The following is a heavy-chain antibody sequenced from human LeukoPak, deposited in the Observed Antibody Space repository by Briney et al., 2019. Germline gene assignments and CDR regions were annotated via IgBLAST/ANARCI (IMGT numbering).Heavy chain of an antibody. CDR3: AKGSPDYDYVWGSYLDY. Sequence: GGSLRLSCEASGFTFSSYGMHWVRQAPGKGLEWVAVISYDGSNKYYADSVKGRFTISRDNSKNTLYLQMNSLRAEDTAVYYCAKGSPDYDYVWGSYLDYWGQGTLVTVSS. CDR1: GFTFSSYG. J-gene: IGHJ4*02. V-gene: IGHV3-30*18. D-gene: IGHD3-16*01. CDR2: ISYDGSNK.